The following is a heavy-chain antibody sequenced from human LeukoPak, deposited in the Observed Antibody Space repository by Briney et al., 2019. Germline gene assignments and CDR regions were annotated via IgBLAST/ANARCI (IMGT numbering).Heavy chain of an antibody. D-gene: IGHD5-24*01. Sequence: SETLSLTCTGSGGSISTYCWSWIRQPAGKGLDWIGRISPTGSTNYNPSLNSRVTMSVDTSKNQLSLTLHSVTAADTAVYYCAREVEMATQFDYWGQGTLVTVSS. CDR3: AREVEMATQFDY. CDR2: ISPTGST. CDR1: GGSISTYC. V-gene: IGHV4-4*07. J-gene: IGHJ4*02.